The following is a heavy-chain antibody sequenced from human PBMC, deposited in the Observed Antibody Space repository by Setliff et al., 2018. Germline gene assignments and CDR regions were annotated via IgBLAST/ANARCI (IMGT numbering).Heavy chain of an antibody. CDR1: EFTLSGFE. J-gene: IGHJ6*04. Sequence: PGESLKLSCTGSEFTLSGFEIHWVRQSSGKGLEWVGRIRGRTNTDATAYGASMEGRFTISRDDSKNTAYLQMNSLKADDTALYYCARRGPGLGLDVWGKGTTVTVSS. CDR3: ARRGPGLGLDV. D-gene: IGHD2-2*01. CDR2: IRGRTNTDAT. V-gene: IGHV3-73*01.